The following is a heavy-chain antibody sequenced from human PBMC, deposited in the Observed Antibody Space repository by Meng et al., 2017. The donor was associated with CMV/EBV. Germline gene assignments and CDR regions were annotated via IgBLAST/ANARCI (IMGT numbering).Heavy chain of an antibody. D-gene: IGHD1-26*01. CDR3: AKDVGTFKDVGPIMFHY. CDR2: ISGDGRNT. Sequence: EVQLLESGGDLVQPGESLRLSCAASGFTFSDFGMSWVRQAPGKGLEWVSTISGDGRNTHYADSVKGRFTISRDNSKNMLNLQMMSLGAEDTALYYCAKDVGTFKDVGPIMFHYWGQGTLVTVSS. V-gene: IGHV3-23*01. J-gene: IGHJ4*02. CDR1: GFTFSDFG.